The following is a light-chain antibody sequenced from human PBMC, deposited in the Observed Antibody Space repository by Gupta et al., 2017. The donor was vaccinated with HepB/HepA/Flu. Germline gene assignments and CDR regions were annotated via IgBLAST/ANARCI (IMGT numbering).Light chain of an antibody. V-gene: IGKV3-20*01. CDR1: QRGSSTF. Sequence: ENVLTHSPGTLSFSPGENAILSSRASQRGSSTFLNWYQQKPGKAPRLLIYGASSRATGIPDRFSGSVSGTDFTLTITRLEPEDFAVYYCQQYGSSPFTFGPGTKVDIK. CDR3: QQYGSSPFT. J-gene: IGKJ3*01. CDR2: GAS.